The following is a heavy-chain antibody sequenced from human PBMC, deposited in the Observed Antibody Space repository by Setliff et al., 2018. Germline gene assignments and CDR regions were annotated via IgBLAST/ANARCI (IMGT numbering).Heavy chain of an antibody. V-gene: IGHV4-34*01. Sequence: SETLSLTCAVYGGSFSGYYWSWIRQPPGKGLGWIGEINHSGSTNYNPSLKSRVTISVDTSKNQFSLKLSSVTAADTALYYCTVYNTGSSKDHYWGQGTPVTVSS. J-gene: IGHJ4*02. CDR3: TVYNTGSSKDHY. CDR1: GGSFSGYY. D-gene: IGHD2-8*02. CDR2: INHSGST.